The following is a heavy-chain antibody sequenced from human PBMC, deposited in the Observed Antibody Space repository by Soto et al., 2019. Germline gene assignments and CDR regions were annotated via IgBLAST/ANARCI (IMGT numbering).Heavy chain of an antibody. CDR1: GGTISGYY. D-gene: IGHD3-3*01. CDR2: IYSSGNT. CDR3: ARGQRFSDWFDP. Sequence: PSETLSLTCSVSGGTISGYYWTWIRQPAGKGLEWIGRIYSSGNTKYNPSLQSRVTMSLDTSNNQFSLRLTSVTAADTAVYYCARGQRFSDWFDPWGQGTLVPVS. J-gene: IGHJ5*02. V-gene: IGHV4-4*07.